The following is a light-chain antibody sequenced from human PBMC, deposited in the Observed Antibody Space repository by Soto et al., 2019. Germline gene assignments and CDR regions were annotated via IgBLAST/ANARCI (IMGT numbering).Light chain of an antibody. J-gene: IGLJ1*01. CDR3: QSYDTPVYV. CDR1: SSNIGAGYD. V-gene: IGLV1-40*01. Sequence: QSVLTQPPSVSGAPGQRVIISCTGSSSNIGAGYDVHWYQQLPGAAPKLLIYGNSNRPSGVPDRFSGSRSGTSASLAITGLQPEGEADYYCQSYDTPVYVFGGGTKLTVL. CDR2: GNS.